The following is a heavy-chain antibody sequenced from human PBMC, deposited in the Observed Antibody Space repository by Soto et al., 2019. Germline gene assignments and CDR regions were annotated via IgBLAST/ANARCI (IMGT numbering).Heavy chain of an antibody. CDR2: ISGSGGSI. V-gene: IGHV3-23*01. CDR1: GFTFSSYA. J-gene: IGHJ4*02. CDR3: SKTTTARIAVAPRGLFDY. D-gene: IGHD6-19*01. Sequence: GGSLRLSCAASGFTFSSYAMNWVRQAPGKGLEWVSAISGSGGSIYYADSVKGRFTISRDNSKNMLFLQMNSLGAEDTAVYYCSKTTTARIAVAPRGLFDYWGQGTLVTVSS.